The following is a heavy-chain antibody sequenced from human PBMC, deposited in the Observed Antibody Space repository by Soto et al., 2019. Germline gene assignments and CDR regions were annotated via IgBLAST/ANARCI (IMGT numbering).Heavy chain of an antibody. Sequence: PWETLSLTCTVSGGSNIRDGYYWSWIRQHPGKGLEWIAYISYSGSSYSNPSLKSRVTISADTSKNQFSLRLTSVTAADTAVYFCAIETPAGSADFWGQGTLVTVSS. CDR3: AIETPAGSADF. V-gene: IGHV4-31*03. J-gene: IGHJ4*02. D-gene: IGHD2-2*01. CDR2: ISYSGSS. CDR1: GGSNIRDGYY.